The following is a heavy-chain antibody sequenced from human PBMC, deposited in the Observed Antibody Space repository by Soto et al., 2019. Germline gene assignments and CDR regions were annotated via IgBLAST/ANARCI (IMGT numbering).Heavy chain of an antibody. Sequence: QVQLVQSGAEVKKPGASVKVSCKASGYTFTSYAMHWVRQAPGQRLEWMGWINAGNGNTKYSQKFQGRVTITRDTSASTAYMELSSLRSEDTAVYYCARDRSLGYCSSTGCSNYYYYYYGMDVWGQGTTVTVSS. CDR2: INAGNGNT. CDR3: ARDRSLGYCSSTGCSNYYYYYYGMDV. D-gene: IGHD2-2*01. CDR1: GYTFTSYA. J-gene: IGHJ6*02. V-gene: IGHV1-3*01.